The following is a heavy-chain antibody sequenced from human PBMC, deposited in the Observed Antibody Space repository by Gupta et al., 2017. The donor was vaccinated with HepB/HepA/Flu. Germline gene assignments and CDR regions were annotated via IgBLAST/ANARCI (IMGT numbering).Heavy chain of an antibody. CDR3: ARGPRRDGYNQGLRAFDI. CDR1: GFTFSSHG. J-gene: IGHJ3*02. Sequence: QVQLVESGGGVVQPGRSLRLSCAASGFTFSSHGMPGVRQAPGKGLEWVAVIWYDGSNKYYADSVKGRFTISRDNSKNTLYLQMNSLRAEDTAVYYCARGPRRDGYNQGLRAFDIWGQGTMVTVSS. V-gene: IGHV3-33*01. CDR2: IWYDGSNK. D-gene: IGHD5-24*01.